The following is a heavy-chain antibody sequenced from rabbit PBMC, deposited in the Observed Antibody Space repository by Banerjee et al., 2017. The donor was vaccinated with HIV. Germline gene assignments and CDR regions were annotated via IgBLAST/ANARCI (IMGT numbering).Heavy chain of an antibody. CDR1: GFDFSNNE. J-gene: IGHJ2*01. CDR3: ARCAGLSGDYNFDL. Sequence: QSLEESGGDLVKPGASLTLTCKASGFDFSNNEIIWVRQAPGKGLEWIGCIYTGSGSTHYASWAKGRFTVSKTSSTTVTLQMTSLTAADTATYFCARCAGLSGDYNFDLWGPGTLVTVS. D-gene: IGHD1-1*01. V-gene: IGHV1S40*01. CDR2: IYTGSGST.